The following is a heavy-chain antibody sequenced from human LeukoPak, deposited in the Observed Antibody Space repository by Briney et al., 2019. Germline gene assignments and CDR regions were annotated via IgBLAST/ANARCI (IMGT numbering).Heavy chain of an antibody. D-gene: IGHD6-13*01. V-gene: IGHV3-11*03. CDR1: GFTFSDYY. CDR2: ISSSSSSYT. Sequence: GGSLRLSCAASGFTFSDYYTSWIRQAPGKGLELVSYISSSSSSYTNYADSVKGRFTISRDNAKDSLYLQINSLRAEDTAVYYCARRMSSSWYYHYWGQGTLVTVSS. J-gene: IGHJ4*02. CDR3: ARRMSSSWYYHY.